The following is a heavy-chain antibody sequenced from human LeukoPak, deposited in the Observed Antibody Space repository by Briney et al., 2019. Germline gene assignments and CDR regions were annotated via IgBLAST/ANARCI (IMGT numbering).Heavy chain of an antibody. CDR2: ISTSGTT. Sequence: KPSETLSLTCTVSGDSISSYYWNWIRQPPGKRLEWIGYISTSGTTNYNPSLKSRVAMSVDTSKNQFSLKLSSVTAADTALYYCARRFYNSSPFGYWGQGTLVTVSS. CDR3: ARRFYNSSPFGY. CDR1: GDSISSYY. V-gene: IGHV4-4*09. J-gene: IGHJ4*02. D-gene: IGHD1-1*01.